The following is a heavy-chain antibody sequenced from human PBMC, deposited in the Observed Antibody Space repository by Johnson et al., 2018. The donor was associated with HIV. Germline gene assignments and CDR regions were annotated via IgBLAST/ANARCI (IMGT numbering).Heavy chain of an antibody. V-gene: IGHV3-33*01. J-gene: IGHJ3*02. Sequence: VQLVESGGGVVQPGKSLRLSCAASGFTFSSYGMHWVRQAPGKGLEWVAVIWYDGSQKYYTDSVKGRFTISRDNSKNTLYLQMNSLRAEDTAVYYCGRHRDDAFDIWGQGTMVTVSS. CDR1: GFTFSSYG. CDR2: IWYDGSQK. D-gene: IGHD2-21*02. CDR3: GRHRDDAFDI.